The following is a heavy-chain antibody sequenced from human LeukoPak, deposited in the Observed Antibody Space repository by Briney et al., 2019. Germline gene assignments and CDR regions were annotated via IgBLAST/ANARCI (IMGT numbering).Heavy chain of an antibody. CDR3: ARSGEGGYFEYYFDY. CDR2: INHSGST. CDR1: GGSISSSSYY. V-gene: IGHV4-39*07. Sequence: SETLSLTCTVSGGSISSSSYYWGWIRQPPGKGLEWIGEINHSGSTNYNPSLKSRVTISVDTSKNQFSLKLSSVTAADTAVYYCARSGEGGYFEYYFDYWGQGTLVTVSS. D-gene: IGHD3-9*01. J-gene: IGHJ4*02.